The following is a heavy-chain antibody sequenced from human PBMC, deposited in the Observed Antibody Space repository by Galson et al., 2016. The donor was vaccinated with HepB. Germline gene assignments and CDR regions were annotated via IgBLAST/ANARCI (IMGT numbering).Heavy chain of an antibody. V-gene: IGHV3-33*01. Sequence: SLRLSCAASGFDFRSYAMNWVRQAPGKGLEWVAFMWYDGSKKNYADSVKGRFTISRDNSKNKLYLQMNSLRAEDTAVYYCARDHEVGATWGYFYHYGMDVWGQGTTVTVSS. D-gene: IGHD1-26*01. CDR3: ARDHEVGATWGYFYHYGMDV. J-gene: IGHJ6*02. CDR1: GFDFRSYA. CDR2: MWYDGSKK.